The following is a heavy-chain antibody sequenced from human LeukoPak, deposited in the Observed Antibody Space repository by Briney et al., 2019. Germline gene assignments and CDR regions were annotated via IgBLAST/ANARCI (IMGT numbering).Heavy chain of an antibody. V-gene: IGHV1-18*01. Sequence: KXSCKXSXYTFTXYGISWVRQAPGQGLEWMGWISAYNGNTNYAQKLQGRVTMTTDTSTSTAYMELRSLRSDDTAVYYCARFSTYYDIWSGYYYGMDVWGQGTTVTVSS. CDR3: ARFSTYYDIWSGYYYGMDV. CDR2: ISAYNGNT. D-gene: IGHD3-3*01. CDR1: XYTFTXYG. J-gene: IGHJ6*02.